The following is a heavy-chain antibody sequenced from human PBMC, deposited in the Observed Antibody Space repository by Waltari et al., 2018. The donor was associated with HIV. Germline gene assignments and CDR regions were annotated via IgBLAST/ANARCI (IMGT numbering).Heavy chain of an antibody. CDR1: GCAFRSYW. CDR3: APGRGWFDP. Sequence: EVQVVESGGGLVQPGGSLRLPCADCGCAFRSYWMLWVRQAPGKGLVLVSRINSDGSSTGYVDSVKGRFTISRDNAKNTLYLQMNNLRAEDTAVYYCAPGRGWFDPWGQGTLVTVSS. CDR2: INSDGSST. V-gene: IGHV3-74*01. J-gene: IGHJ5*02.